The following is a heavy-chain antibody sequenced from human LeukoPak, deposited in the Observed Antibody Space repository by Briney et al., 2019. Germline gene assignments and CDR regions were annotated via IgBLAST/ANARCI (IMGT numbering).Heavy chain of an antibody. J-gene: IGHJ4*01. D-gene: IGHD6-6*01. Sequence: GGSLRLSCAASAFTFSTSWMAWVRQAPGMGLEWVASIKEDGSDKKYVDSVKGRFSISGDNAKKSLFLQMDSLRAEDTAVYYCARLSRSPDIYWGKEPWSPSPQ. CDR3: ARLSRSPDIY. V-gene: IGHV3-7*01. CDR2: IKEDGSDK. CDR1: AFTFSTSW.